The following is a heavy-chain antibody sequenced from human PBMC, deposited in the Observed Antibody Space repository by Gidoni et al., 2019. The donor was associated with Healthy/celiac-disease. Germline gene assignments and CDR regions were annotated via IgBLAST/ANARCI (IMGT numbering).Heavy chain of an antibody. V-gene: IGHV4-59*01. D-gene: IGHD6-13*01. Sequence: QVQLQESGPGLVKPSEPLSLTCTVSCGPLSSYYWSWIRQPPGNGLEWIGYVFYSRSTNYNPSLKSRVTISVDTSKNQFSLKLSSVTAADTAVYYCARFAYSSTVYYYYGMDVWGQGTTVTVSS. J-gene: IGHJ6*02. CDR3: ARFAYSSTVYYYYGMDV. CDR2: VFYSRST. CDR1: CGPLSSYY.